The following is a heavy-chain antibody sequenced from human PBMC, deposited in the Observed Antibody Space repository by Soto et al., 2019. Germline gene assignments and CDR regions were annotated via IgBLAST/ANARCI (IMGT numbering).Heavy chain of an antibody. D-gene: IGHD6-19*01. V-gene: IGHV1-18*01. CDR1: GYTFTSYG. Sequence: ASVKVSCKASGYTFTSYGISWVRQAPGQGLEWMGWISAYNGNTNYAQKFQGRVTITADKSTSTAYMELSSLRSEDTAVYYCARVAGYSSGWYWDWGQGTLVTVSS. CDR3: ARVAGYSSGWYWD. CDR2: ISAYNGNT. J-gene: IGHJ4*02.